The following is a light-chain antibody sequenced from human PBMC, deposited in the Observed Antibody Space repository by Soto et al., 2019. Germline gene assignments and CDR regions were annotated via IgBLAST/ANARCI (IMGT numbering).Light chain of an antibody. V-gene: IGLV1-51*01. J-gene: IGLJ7*01. Sequence: QSVLTQPPLVSAAPGQKVTISCSGSNSNIGNNYVSWYQQLPGTAPKLLIYDNNQRPSGIPDRFSGSKSGTSATLGITGLQTGDEADYYCATWDSSLSAGVFGGGTQLTVL. CDR3: ATWDSSLSAGV. CDR2: DNN. CDR1: NSNIGNNY.